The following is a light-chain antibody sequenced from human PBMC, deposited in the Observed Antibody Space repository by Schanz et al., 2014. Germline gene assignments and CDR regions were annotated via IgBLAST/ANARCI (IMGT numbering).Light chain of an antibody. CDR1: SSNIGAGYD. V-gene: IGLV1-40*01. Sequence: QSVLTQPPSVSGALGQRVTISCTGSSSNIGAGYDVHWYQQLPGTAPKLLIYGNSNRPSGVPDRFSGSKSGTSASLAITGLQAEDEADYYCSSYTSSNTWVFGGGTKLTVL. J-gene: IGLJ3*02. CDR3: SSYTSSNTWV. CDR2: GNS.